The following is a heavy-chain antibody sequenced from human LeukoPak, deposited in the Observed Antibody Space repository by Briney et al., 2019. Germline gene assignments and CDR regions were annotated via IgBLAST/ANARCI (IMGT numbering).Heavy chain of an antibody. Sequence: GGSLRLSCAASGFTFSSYAMSWVRQAPGKGLEWVSAISGSGGSTYYADSVKGRFTISRDNSKNTLYLQMNSLRAEDTAVYYCAKHRGSGSSSNWFDPWGQGTLVTVSS. CDR3: AKHRGSGSSSNWFDP. CDR1: GFTFSSYA. J-gene: IGHJ5*02. V-gene: IGHV3-23*01. D-gene: IGHD6-6*01. CDR2: ISGSGGST.